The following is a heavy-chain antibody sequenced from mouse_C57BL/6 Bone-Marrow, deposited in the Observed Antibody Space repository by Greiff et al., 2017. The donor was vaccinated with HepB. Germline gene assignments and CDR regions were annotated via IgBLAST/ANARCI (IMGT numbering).Heavy chain of an antibody. V-gene: IGHV1-81*01. Sequence: QVHVKQSGAELARPGASVKLSCKASGYTFTSYGISWVKQRTGQGLEWIGEIYPRSGNTYYNEKFKGKATLTADKSSSTAYMELRSLTSEDSAVYFCARRRGYYAMDYWGQGTSVTVSS. CDR3: ARRRGYYAMDY. CDR2: IYPRSGNT. J-gene: IGHJ4*01. CDR1: GYTFTSYG.